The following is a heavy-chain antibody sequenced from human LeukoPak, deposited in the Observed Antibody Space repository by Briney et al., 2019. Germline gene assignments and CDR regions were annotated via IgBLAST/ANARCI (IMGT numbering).Heavy chain of an antibody. D-gene: IGHD4-23*01. V-gene: IGHV4-59*01. CDR1: RGSIRGDT. Sequence: SETLSLTSTLSRGSIRGDTWSWIWHPPRKGLEWIGDMCYGGSNNHNHSHKSPISISVDTSENQFSQKLSSVTAADPAVYYGAEHGGNRSCYGMVVWGQGTTVTVYS. J-gene: IGHJ6*02. CDR2: MCYGGSN. CDR3: AEHGGNRSCYGMVV.